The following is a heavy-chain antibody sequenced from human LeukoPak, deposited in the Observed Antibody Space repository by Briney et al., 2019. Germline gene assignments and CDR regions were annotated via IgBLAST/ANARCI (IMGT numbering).Heavy chain of an antibody. V-gene: IGHV3-23*01. CDR1: GFTFSSYA. CDR3: AKGENSGSYYWGWDY. D-gene: IGHD1-26*01. J-gene: IGHJ4*02. CDR2: ISGSGGST. Sequence: PGGSLRLSCAASGFTFSSYAMSWVRQAPGKGLEWVSAISGSGGSTYYADSVKGRFTISRDNSKNTLYLQMNSLRAEDTAVYYCAKGENSGSYYWGWDYWGQGTLVTVSS.